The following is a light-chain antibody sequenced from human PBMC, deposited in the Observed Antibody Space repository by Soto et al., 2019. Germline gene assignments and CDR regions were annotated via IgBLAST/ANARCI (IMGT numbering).Light chain of an antibody. CDR3: QQYTTWPRT. J-gene: IGKJ1*01. Sequence: PGETGPVTCRASQTVSSSYLTWYQQRPGQAPRLLIYGASTRATCIPARFSGSGSGTDFPLTISSLQPEDFAVYYCQQYTTWPRTFGQGTKVDVK. CDR1: QTVSSSY. V-gene: IGKV3D-7*01. CDR2: GAS.